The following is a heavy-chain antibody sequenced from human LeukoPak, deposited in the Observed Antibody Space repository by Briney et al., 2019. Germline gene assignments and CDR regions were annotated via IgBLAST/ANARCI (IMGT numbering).Heavy chain of an antibody. CDR1: GFTFSSYA. V-gene: IGHV3-33*08. CDR2: IWYGGSNK. CDR3: ARGKWEQGIYFDY. J-gene: IGHJ4*02. Sequence: PGGSLRLSCAASGFTFSSYAMHWVRQAPGKGLEWVAVIWYGGSNKYYADSVKGRFTISRDNSKNTLYLQMNSLRAEDTAVYYCARGKWEQGIYFDYWGQGTLVTVSS. D-gene: IGHD1-26*01.